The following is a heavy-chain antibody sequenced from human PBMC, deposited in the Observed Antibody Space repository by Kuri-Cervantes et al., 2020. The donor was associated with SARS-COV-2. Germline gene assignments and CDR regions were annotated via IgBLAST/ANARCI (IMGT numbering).Heavy chain of an antibody. CDR2: FDPEDGET. CDR3: ATVPAVLMVSYFDY. Sequence: ASVKVSCKVSGYTLTELSMHWVRQAPGKGLEWMGGFDPEDGETIYAQKFQGRVTMTEDTSTDTAYMELSSLRSEDTAVHYCATVPAVLMVSYFDYWGQGTLVTVSS. D-gene: IGHD2-8*01. CDR1: GYTLTELS. V-gene: IGHV1-24*01. J-gene: IGHJ4*02.